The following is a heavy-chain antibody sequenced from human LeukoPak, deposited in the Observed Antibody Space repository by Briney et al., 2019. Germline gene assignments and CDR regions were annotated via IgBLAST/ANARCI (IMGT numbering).Heavy chain of an antibody. J-gene: IGHJ3*02. D-gene: IGHD1-26*01. CDR3: AREGGATDDAFDI. Sequence: GGSLRLSCAASGFTFSNYWMHWARQAPGKGLVWVSRINSDGSRTNYADSVKGRFTISRDNAKNTLYLQMNSLRAEDTAVYYCAREGGATDDAFDIWGQGTMVTVSS. CDR1: GFTFSNYW. CDR2: INSDGSRT. V-gene: IGHV3-74*01.